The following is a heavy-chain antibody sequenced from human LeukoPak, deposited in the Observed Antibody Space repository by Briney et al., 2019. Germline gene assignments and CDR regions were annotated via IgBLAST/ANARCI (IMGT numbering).Heavy chain of an antibody. V-gene: IGHV4-61*02. CDR3: ARAPSYYHYLDV. J-gene: IGHJ6*03. Sequence: SQALSLTCNVSGGSINSATYYWTWIRQPAGKGLEWIGRIYTSGSTNYNSSLKSRVTISVDTSKNQFSLNLTSLTAADTAVYYCARAPSYYHYLDVWGKGTTVTISS. CDR1: GGSINSATYY. CDR2: IYTSGST.